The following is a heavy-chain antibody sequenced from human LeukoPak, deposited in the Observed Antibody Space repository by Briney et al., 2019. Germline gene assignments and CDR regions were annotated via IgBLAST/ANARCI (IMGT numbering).Heavy chain of an antibody. D-gene: IGHD4-23*01. V-gene: IGHV4-39*01. Sequence: PSETLSLTCSVSGGSISRSSYYWGWIRQPPGKGLEWIGTIYYSGNTYYNPSLKSRVTISVDTSRNQFSLRLTSVTAADSAIYYCARAYGGNFDAFDMWGQGTVVTISS. CDR1: GGSISRSSYY. CDR3: ARAYGGNFDAFDM. CDR2: IYYSGNT. J-gene: IGHJ3*02.